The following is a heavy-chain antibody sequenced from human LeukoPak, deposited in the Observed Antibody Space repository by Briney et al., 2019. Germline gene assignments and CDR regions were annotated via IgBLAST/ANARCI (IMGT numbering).Heavy chain of an antibody. J-gene: IGHJ6*02. D-gene: IGHD6-13*01. V-gene: IGHV4-59*01. CDR3: ARVTAEDIAAPDRDYYYYYGMDV. Sequence: SETLSLTCAVYGGSFSGYYWSWIRQPPGKGLEWIGYIYYSGSTNYNPSLKSRVTISVDTSKNQFSLKLSSVTAADTAVYYCARVTAEDIAAPDRDYYYYYGMDVWGQGTTVTVSS. CDR1: GGSFSGYY. CDR2: IYYSGST.